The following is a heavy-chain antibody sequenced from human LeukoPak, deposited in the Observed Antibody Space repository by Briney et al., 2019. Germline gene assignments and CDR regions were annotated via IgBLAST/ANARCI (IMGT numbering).Heavy chain of an antibody. J-gene: IGHJ4*02. CDR1: GVSISGYY. Sequence: SETVSLTCTVSGVSISGYYWNWIRQPPGQGLEWIANIYNTGKTDYIPSLKSRLTISVDTSKNQFSLKLNSVTAADTAVYYCARAMGGAGTVTDYWGQGTLVTVSS. D-gene: IGHD6-13*01. V-gene: IGHV4-59*01. CDR3: ARAMGGAGTVTDY. CDR2: IYNTGKT.